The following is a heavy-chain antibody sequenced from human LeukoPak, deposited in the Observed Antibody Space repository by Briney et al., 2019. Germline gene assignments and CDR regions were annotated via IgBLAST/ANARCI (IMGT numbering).Heavy chain of an antibody. D-gene: IGHD2-15*01. CDR2: IYSGGST. Sequence: GGSLRLSCAASGFTVSSNYMSWVRQAPGKGLEWVSVIYSGGSTYYADSVKGRFTISRDNSKNTLYLQMNSLRAEDTAVYYCARDPVGNWFDPWAQGTLVTVSS. V-gene: IGHV3-66*01. CDR1: GFTVSSNY. CDR3: ARDPVGNWFDP. J-gene: IGHJ5*02.